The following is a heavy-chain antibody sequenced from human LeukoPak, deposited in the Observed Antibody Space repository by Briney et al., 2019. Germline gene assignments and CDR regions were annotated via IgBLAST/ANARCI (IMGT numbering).Heavy chain of an antibody. CDR1: GGTFSSYA. CDR3: AREARPNGYNWFDP. V-gene: IGHV1-69*13. Sequence: SVKVSCKASGGTFSSYAISWVRQAPGQGLEWMGGIIPIFGTANYAQKFQGRVTITADESTSTAYIELSSLRSEDTAVYYCAREARPNGYNWFDPWGQGTLVTVSS. J-gene: IGHJ5*02. CDR2: IIPIFGTA. D-gene: IGHD1-1*01.